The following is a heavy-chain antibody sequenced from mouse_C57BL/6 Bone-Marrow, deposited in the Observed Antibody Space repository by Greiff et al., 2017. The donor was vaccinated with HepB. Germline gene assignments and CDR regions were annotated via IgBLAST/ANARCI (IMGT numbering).Heavy chain of an antibody. Sequence: QVQLQQSDAELVKPGASVKISCKVSGYTFTDHTIHWMKQRPEQGLEWIGYIYPRDGSTKYNEKFKGKATLTADKSSSTAYMQLNSLTSEVSAVYFCARAKYYCSSPYWYFDVWGTGTTVTVSS. D-gene: IGHD1-1*01. J-gene: IGHJ1*03. CDR3: ARAKYYCSSPYWYFDV. V-gene: IGHV1-78*01. CDR1: GYTFTDHT. CDR2: IYPRDGST.